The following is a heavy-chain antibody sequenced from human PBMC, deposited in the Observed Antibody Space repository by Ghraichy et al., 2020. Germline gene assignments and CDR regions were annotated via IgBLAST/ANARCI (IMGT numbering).Heavy chain of an antibody. CDR2: ISSSGSTI. J-gene: IGHJ3*02. V-gene: IGHV3-48*03. CDR1: GFTFSSYE. D-gene: IGHD3-3*01. Sequence: GGSLRLSCAASGFTFSSYEMNWVRQAPGKGLEWVSYISSSGSTIYYADSVKGRFTISRDNAKNSLYLQMNSLRAEDTAVYYCARVNYDFWSGYYTGAFDIWGQGTMVTVSS. CDR3: ARVNYDFWSGYYTGAFDI.